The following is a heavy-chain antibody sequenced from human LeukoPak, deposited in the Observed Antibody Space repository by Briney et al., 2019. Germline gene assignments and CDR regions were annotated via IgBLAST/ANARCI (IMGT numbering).Heavy chain of an antibody. V-gene: IGHV4-39*01. J-gene: IGHJ4*02. D-gene: IGHD6-13*01. Sequence: SETLSLTCTVSGGSISSSSYYWGWIRRPPGKGLEWIGSIYYSGSTYYNPSLKSRVTISVDTSKNQFSLKLSSVTAADTAVYYCATRSSWTDYWGQGTLVTVSS. CDR3: ATRSSWTDY. CDR1: GGSISSSSYY. CDR2: IYYSGST.